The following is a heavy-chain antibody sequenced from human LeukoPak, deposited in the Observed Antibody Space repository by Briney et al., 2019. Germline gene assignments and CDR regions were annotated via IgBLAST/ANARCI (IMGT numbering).Heavy chain of an antibody. V-gene: IGHV3-33*01. D-gene: IGHD2-2*01. CDR2: IWYAGSNK. CDR1: GFTFSSYG. Sequence: GRSLRLSCAASGFTFSSYGMHWVRQAPGKGLEWVAVIWYAGSNKYYADSVKGRFTISRDNSKNTLYLQMNSLRAEDTAVYYCAREAIDIVVVPAAPHFDYWGQGTLVTVSS. CDR3: AREAIDIVVVPAAPHFDY. J-gene: IGHJ4*02.